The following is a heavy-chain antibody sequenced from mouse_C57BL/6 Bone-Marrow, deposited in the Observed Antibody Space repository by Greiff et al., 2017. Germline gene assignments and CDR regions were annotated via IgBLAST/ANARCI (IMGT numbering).Heavy chain of an antibody. CDR2: IRLKSDNSAT. J-gene: IGHJ1*03. V-gene: IGHV6-3*01. CDR1: GFTFSNYW. CDR3: TFSYDDDGNWYFDV. Sequence: EVKLVESGGGLVLPGGSMKLSCVASGFTFSNYWMNWVRQSPEKGLEWVAQIRLKSDNSATHYTVSVKWRFTISRDDAKSSVYLQMNNLRPEDTEIYYCTFSYDDDGNWYFDVWGTGTTVTVSS. D-gene: IGHD2-4*01.